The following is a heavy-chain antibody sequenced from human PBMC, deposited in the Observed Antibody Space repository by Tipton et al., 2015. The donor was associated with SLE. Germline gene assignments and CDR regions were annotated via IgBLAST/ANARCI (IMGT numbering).Heavy chain of an antibody. D-gene: IGHD3-22*01. Sequence: QLVQSGAEVKKPGESLKISCQGSEYTFSSYWIVWVRQRPGKGLEWMGIIYPTDSDIIYSPSFQGQVTISADESTSTAYLQLSSLKAADTAMYYCARGHGSGFYSDNWGQGTLVTVSS. V-gene: IGHV5-51*03. CDR3: ARGHGSGFYSDN. CDR1: EYTFSSYW. J-gene: IGHJ4*02. CDR2: IYPTDSDI.